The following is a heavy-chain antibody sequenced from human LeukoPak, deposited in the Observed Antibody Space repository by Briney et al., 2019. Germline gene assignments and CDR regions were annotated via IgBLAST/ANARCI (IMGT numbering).Heavy chain of an antibody. J-gene: IGHJ4*02. CDR3: AREHDYGDYAFDF. CDR1: GFAFSRYG. V-gene: IGHV3-48*04. Sequence: PGGSLRLSCAGSGFAFSRYGMTWVLQAPGKGLEWVSYISGSSGTINYADSVKGRLTISRDNAKNSLFLQMNGLRVEDTAVYFCAREHDYGDYAFDFWGRGTLVTVSS. D-gene: IGHD4-17*01. CDR2: ISGSSGTI.